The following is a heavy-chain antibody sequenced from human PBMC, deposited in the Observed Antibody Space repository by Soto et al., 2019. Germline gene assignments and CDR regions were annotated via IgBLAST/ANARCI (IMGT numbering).Heavy chain of an antibody. Sequence: SETLSLTCTVSGGSVRSSTYYWGWIRQSPGKGLEWIGSIYYSGSTHNNPSLKSRVTISLDTSKNQFSLKLSSVTAADTAVYYCARDRWFDPWGQGTLVTVSS. V-gene: IGHV4-39*07. CDR2: IYYSGST. CDR1: GGSVRSSTYY. CDR3: ARDRWFDP. J-gene: IGHJ5*02.